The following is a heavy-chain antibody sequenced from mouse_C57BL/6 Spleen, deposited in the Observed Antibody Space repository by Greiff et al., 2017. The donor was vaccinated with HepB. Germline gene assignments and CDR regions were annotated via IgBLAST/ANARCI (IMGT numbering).Heavy chain of an antibody. Sequence: QVQLQQPGAELVKPGASVKLSCKASGYTFTSYWMHWVKQRPGQGLEWIGMIHPNSGSTNYNEKFKSKATLTVDKSSSTAYMQLSSLTSEDSAVYYWARGDYDYNGVAYWGQGTLVTVSA. CDR2: IHPNSGST. CDR3: ARGDYDYNGVAY. CDR1: GYTFTSYW. D-gene: IGHD2-4*01. J-gene: IGHJ3*01. V-gene: IGHV1-64*01.